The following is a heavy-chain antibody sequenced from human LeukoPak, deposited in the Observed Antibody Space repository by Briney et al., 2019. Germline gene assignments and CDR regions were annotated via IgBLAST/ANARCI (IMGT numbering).Heavy chain of an antibody. CDR1: GGTFSSYT. CDR2: IIPILSAA. CDR3: ASRNQYYYDSSGIGGFDY. J-gene: IGHJ4*02. V-gene: IGHV1-69*08. D-gene: IGHD3-22*01. Sequence: SVKVSCKASGGTFSSYTISWVRQAPGQGLEWMGRIIPILSAANYAQKFQGRVTITADKSASAAYMELSSLRSEDTAVYYCASRNQYYYDSSGIGGFDYWGQGTLVTVSS.